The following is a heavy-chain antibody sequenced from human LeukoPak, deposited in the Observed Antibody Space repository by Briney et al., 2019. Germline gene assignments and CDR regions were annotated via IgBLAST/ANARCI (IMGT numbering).Heavy chain of an antibody. CDR1: GDSVSSNSAD. J-gene: IGHJ4*02. V-gene: IGHV6-1*01. CDR3: ARGEKYFDY. Sequence: SQTLSLTCAISGDSVSSNSADWNWIRQSPSRGLEWLGRTYSRSKRYSDYAESVRSRIIINPDTSNNQFSLQLSSVTAEDTAVYYCARGEKYFDYWGQGTLVTVSS. CDR2: TYSRSKRYS.